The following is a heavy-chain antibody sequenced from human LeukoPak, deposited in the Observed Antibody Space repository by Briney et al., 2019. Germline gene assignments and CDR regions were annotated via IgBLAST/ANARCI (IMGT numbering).Heavy chain of an antibody. Sequence: GGSLRLSCAASGFTLSDHYMVWVRQAPGKGLEWVGRTRNKANSYTTDYPASVKGRFTISRDDSKSSLYLQMNSLKTEDTAVYWCARDTSVSFDYWGRGTLVTVSS. CDR3: ARDTSVSFDY. J-gene: IGHJ4*02. V-gene: IGHV3-72*01. CDR2: TRNKANSYTT. CDR1: GFTLSDHY. D-gene: IGHD2-2*01.